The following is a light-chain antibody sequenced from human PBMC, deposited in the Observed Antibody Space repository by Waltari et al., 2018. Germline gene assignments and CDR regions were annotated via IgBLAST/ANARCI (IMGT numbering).Light chain of an antibody. V-gene: IGKV3-15*01. J-gene: IGKJ1*01. CDR3: QQYNNWPLT. Sequence: EMVMTQSPATLSVSPGERATLSCRASQSVSSDLAWYQQKSGQAPRLLIYAASKRATGTPARFNGGGSGTEFTLTISSLQSGDSAVYYCQQYNNWPLTFGQGTKVEIK. CDR2: AAS. CDR1: QSVSSD.